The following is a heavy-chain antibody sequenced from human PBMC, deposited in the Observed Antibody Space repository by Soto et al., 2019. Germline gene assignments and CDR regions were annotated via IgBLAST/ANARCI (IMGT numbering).Heavy chain of an antibody. CDR1: GFTFSSYG. CDR3: AKDEVGATMGDY. V-gene: IGHV3-30*18. D-gene: IGHD1-26*01. Sequence: PGGSLRLSCAASGFTFSSYGMHWVRQAPGKGLEWVAVISYDGSNKYYADSVKGRFTISRDNSKNTLYLQMNSLRAEDTAVYYCAKDEVGATMGDYWGQGTLVTVSS. J-gene: IGHJ4*02. CDR2: ISYDGSNK.